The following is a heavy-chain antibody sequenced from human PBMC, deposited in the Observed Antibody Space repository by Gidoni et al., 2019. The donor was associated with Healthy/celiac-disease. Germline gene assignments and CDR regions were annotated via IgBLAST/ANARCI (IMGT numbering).Heavy chain of an antibody. CDR3: ARARHSGSYLDY. V-gene: IGHV4-34*01. J-gene: IGHJ4*02. CDR2: INHSGST. CDR1: GGSFSGYY. D-gene: IGHD1-26*01. Sequence: QVQLQQWGAGLLKPSETLSLTCAVYGGSFSGYYWSWIRQPPGKGLEWIGEINHSGSTNYNPSLKSRVTISVDTSKNQFSLKLSSVTAADTAVYYCARARHSGSYLDYWGQGTLVTVSS.